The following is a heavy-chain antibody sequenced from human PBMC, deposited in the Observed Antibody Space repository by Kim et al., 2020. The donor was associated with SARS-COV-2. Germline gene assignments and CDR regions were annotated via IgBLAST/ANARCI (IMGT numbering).Heavy chain of an antibody. V-gene: IGHV1-3*01. Sequence: ASVKVSCKASGYTFTTFALYWVRRAPGQRLEWMGWINGGNGNTRYSQKFQDRVSITRDTSATTAYLELSGLRSEDTAVYYCAREAVAGSFDYWGQGTLVTVSS. CDR1: GYTFTTFA. CDR3: AREAVAGSFDY. D-gene: IGHD6-19*01. J-gene: IGHJ4*02. CDR2: INGGNGNT.